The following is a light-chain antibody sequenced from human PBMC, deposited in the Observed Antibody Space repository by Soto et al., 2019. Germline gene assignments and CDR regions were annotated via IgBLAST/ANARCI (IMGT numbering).Light chain of an antibody. Sequence: DIQMTQSPSSLSASIGDRVTITCRTSQNINSFLNWYQQKPGKSPRLLIYIASILQTGVPSRFSGSGSGTDFTLTISSLQTEDFATYYCQQTQSFPLTFGGGTKVEIK. CDR2: IAS. CDR1: QNINSF. CDR3: QQTQSFPLT. V-gene: IGKV1-39*01. J-gene: IGKJ4*01.